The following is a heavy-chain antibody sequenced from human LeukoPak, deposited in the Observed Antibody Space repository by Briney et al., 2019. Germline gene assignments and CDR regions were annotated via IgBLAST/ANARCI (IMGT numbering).Heavy chain of an antibody. Sequence: PGGSLRLSCAASGFSFNSFEMNWVRQAPGKGLEWVSYINSSGSTIYYADSVKGRFTISRDNAKNSLYLQLNSLRAEDTAVYYCARDPDYYGSGSYSPSGMDVWGQGTPVTVSS. J-gene: IGHJ6*02. D-gene: IGHD3-10*01. CDR3: ARDPDYYGSGSYSPSGMDV. CDR2: INSSGSTI. V-gene: IGHV3-48*03. CDR1: GFSFNSFE.